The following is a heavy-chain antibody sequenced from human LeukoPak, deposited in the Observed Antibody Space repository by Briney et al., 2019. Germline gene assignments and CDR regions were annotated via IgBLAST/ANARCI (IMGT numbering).Heavy chain of an antibody. V-gene: IGHV3-48*01. CDR2: ISSSSSTI. CDR3: ARKTGDQIYYYYYMDV. Sequence: GGSLRLSCAASGFTFSSYSMNWVRQAPGKGLEWVSYISSSSSTIYYADSVKGRFTISRDNAKNSLYLQMNSLRAEDTAVYYCARKTGDQIYYYYYMDVWGKGTTVTVSS. D-gene: IGHD7-27*01. CDR1: GFTFSSYS. J-gene: IGHJ6*03.